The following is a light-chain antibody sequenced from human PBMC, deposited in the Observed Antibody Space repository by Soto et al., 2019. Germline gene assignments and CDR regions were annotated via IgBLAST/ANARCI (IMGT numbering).Light chain of an antibody. Sequence: EIVLTQSPATLSLSPGERATLSCRASQNVRFYLAWYQQKPGQTPRLLIYDASKRASGNPARFSGSGSVTDFTLTISSLEPEDFAVYYCQQRTNWSWTFGRGTKVEVK. CDR2: DAS. CDR1: QNVRFY. CDR3: QQRTNWSWT. J-gene: IGKJ1*01. V-gene: IGKV3-11*01.